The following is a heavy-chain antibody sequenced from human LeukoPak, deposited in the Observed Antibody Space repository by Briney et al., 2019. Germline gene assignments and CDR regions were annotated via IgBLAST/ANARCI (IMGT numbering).Heavy chain of an antibody. CDR3: AREAGVPPATQQWPTSVDC. D-gene: IGHD5-18*01. CDR1: GFTFSSHW. CDR2: INGAGSST. V-gene: IGHV3-74*01. J-gene: IGHJ4*02. Sequence: GGSLRLSCAASGFTFSSHWMHWVRQAPGKGLVWVSRINGAGSSTSYADSVKGRFTVSRDNAKNTLNLQMNSLRAEDTAVYYCAREAGVPPATQQWPTSVDCWGQGTLVTVSS.